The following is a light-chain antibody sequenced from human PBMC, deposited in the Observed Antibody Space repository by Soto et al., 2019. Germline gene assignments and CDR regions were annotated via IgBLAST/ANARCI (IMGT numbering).Light chain of an antibody. J-gene: IGLJ1*01. V-gene: IGLV2-14*01. CDR1: SSDVGGYNY. CDR2: EVT. CDR3: NSYTSRYTFV. Sequence: QSVLPQPASVSGTPGQSITISRTGTSSDVGGYNYVSWYQHHPGKAPQLMFYEVTHRPSEDSNSFSVSKSGNTASLTHCGLQPEDEADYYCNSYTSRYTFVLGTGTKVTVL.